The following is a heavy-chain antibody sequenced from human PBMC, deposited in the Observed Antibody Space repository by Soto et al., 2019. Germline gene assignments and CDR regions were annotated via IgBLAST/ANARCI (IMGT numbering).Heavy chain of an antibody. J-gene: IGHJ4*02. CDR1: GGSISSYY. CDR3: ARVTPPLRYFDWQEPQYYFDY. V-gene: IGHV4-59*01. Sequence: SETLSLTCTVSGGSISSYYWSWIRQPPGKGLEWIGYIYYSGSTNYNPSLKSRVTISVDTSKNQFSLKLSSVTAADTAVYYCARVTPPLRYFDWQEPQYYFDYWGQGTLVTVSS. D-gene: IGHD3-9*01. CDR2: IYYSGST.